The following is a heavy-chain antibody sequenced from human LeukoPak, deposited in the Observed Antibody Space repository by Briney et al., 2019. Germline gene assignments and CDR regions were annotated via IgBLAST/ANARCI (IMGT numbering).Heavy chain of an antibody. CDR3: ARGRRYCSGGSCYTRFDY. Sequence: WASVTVSCKASGYTFTSYDINWVRQAPGQGLEWMGWMNPNSGNTGYAQKFQGRVTMTRNTSISTAYMELSSLRSEDTAVYYCARGRRYCSGGSCYTRFDYWGQGTLVTVSS. V-gene: IGHV1-8*01. D-gene: IGHD2-15*01. CDR1: GYTFTSYD. J-gene: IGHJ4*02. CDR2: MNPNSGNT.